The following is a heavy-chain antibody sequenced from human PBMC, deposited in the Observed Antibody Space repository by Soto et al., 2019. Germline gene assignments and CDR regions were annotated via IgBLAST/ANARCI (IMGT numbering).Heavy chain of an antibody. J-gene: IGHJ4*02. D-gene: IGHD6-13*01. Sequence: GGSRRLSFAAPGFTFDYYAMHGVRQAPGKGLEWVASISWISRSIGYADSVKGGFTISRDNAKNSLSLQMNSLRPEDTALYYCVKDKWYNNTWYLDYWGQGTLVTVSS. CDR1: GFTFDYYA. CDR2: ISWISRSI. V-gene: IGHV3-9*01. CDR3: VKDKWYNNTWYLDY.